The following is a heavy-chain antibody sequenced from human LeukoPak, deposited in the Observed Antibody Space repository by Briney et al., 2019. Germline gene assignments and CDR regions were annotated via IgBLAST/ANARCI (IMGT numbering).Heavy chain of an antibody. D-gene: IGHD3-10*01. CDR3: ASTSKYIGSGRDDSFDI. J-gene: IGHJ3*02. Sequence: SETLSLTCTVSGGSLSSYYWSWIRQPPGKGLEWIGYISYSGGTYYNPSLKSRVSISVDTSRSQFSLKMRSVTAADSAIYYCASTSKYIGSGRDDSFDIWGQGTMVTVSS. CDR2: ISYSGGT. V-gene: IGHV4-59*06. CDR1: GGSLSSYY.